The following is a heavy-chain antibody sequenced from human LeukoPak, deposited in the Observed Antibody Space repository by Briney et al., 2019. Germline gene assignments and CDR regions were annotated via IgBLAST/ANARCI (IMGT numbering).Heavy chain of an antibody. CDR1: GGSISSSSYY. J-gene: IGHJ4*02. Sequence: SETLSLTCTVSGGSISSSSYYWGWIRQPPGKGLEWIGSIYYSGSTYYNPSLKSRVTISVDTSKNQFSLKLSSVTAADTAVYYCARWEGGYCSGGSCYQNTFDYWGQGTLVTVSS. CDR3: ARWEGGYCSGGSCYQNTFDY. D-gene: IGHD2-15*01. CDR2: IYYSGST. V-gene: IGHV4-39*01.